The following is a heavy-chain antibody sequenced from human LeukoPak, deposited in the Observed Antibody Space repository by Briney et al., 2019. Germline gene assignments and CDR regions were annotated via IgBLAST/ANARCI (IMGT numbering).Heavy chain of an antibody. D-gene: IGHD3-3*01. CDR3: ARQQYYDFWSGYRGFDY. CDR1: GDSISSSSYY. Sequence: PSETLSLTCTVSGDSISSSSYYWGWIRQPPGKGLEWIGYIYYSGSTNYNPSLKSRVTISVDTSKNQFSLKLSSVTAADTAVYYCARQQYYDFWSGYRGFDYWGQGTLVTVSS. J-gene: IGHJ4*02. V-gene: IGHV4-61*05. CDR2: IYYSGST.